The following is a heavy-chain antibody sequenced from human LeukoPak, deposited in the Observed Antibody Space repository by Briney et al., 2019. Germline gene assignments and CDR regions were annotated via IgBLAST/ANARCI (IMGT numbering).Heavy chain of an antibody. V-gene: IGHV4-30-2*01. Sequence: PSETLSLTCTVSGGSISSGGYYWSWIRQPPGKGLEWIGYIYHSGSTYYNPSLKSRVTISVDRSKNQFSLKLSSVTAADTAVYYCARTPRDYDFWSGYSAPQWGQGTLVTVSS. CDR3: ARTPRDYDFWSGYSAPQ. J-gene: IGHJ4*02. CDR1: GGSISSGGYY. CDR2: IYHSGST. D-gene: IGHD3-3*01.